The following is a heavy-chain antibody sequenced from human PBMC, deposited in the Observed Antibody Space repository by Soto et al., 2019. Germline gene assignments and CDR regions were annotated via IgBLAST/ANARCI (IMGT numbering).Heavy chain of an antibody. CDR2: IYYSGST. CDR3: AGYGSSWYGAFDI. J-gene: IGHJ3*02. CDR1: SASFSKYY. V-gene: IGHV4-59*01. Sequence: SDTLSLTCTVSSASFSKYYWSWIRQPPGKGLEWIGYIYYSGSTNYNPSLKGRVTISVDTSKNQFSLKLSSVTAADTAVYYCAGYGSSWYGAFDIWGQGTMVT. D-gene: IGHD6-13*01.